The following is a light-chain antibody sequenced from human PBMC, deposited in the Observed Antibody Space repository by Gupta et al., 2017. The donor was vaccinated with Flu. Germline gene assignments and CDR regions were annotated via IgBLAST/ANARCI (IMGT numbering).Light chain of an antibody. CDR3: QHSSHLPWS. V-gene: IGKV6-21*01. CDR2: YAS. CDR1: QNIGGA. Sequence: EIVLTQSPDCQPVTPREKGTITCRASQNIGGALHWYQQKPDQSPKLRIQYASKSSSGVPSRFSGSGDGTDFTLTINSLEPEDAATYYCQHSSHLPWSFGQGTKVESK. J-gene: IGKJ1*01.